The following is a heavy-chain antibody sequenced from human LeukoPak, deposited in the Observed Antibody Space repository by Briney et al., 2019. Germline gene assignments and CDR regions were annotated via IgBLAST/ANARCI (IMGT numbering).Heavy chain of an antibody. CDR3: ARRYQLLYGGSWFDP. J-gene: IGHJ5*02. Sequence: SETLSLTCAAYGGSFSGYYWSWIRQPPGKGLEWIGEINHSGSTNYNPSLKSRVTISVDTYKNQFSLKLSSVTAADTAVYYCARRYQLLYGGSWFDPWGQGTLVTVSS. CDR2: INHSGST. V-gene: IGHV4-34*01. CDR1: GGSFSGYY. D-gene: IGHD2-2*02.